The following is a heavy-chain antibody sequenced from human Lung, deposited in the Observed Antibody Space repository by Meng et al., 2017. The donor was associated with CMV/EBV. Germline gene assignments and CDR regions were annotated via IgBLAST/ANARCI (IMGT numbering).Heavy chain of an antibody. Sequence: LXCAASGFTFSSYEMNWVRQAPGKGLEWISYISGRGSTIKYADSVKGRFTISRDNAKNSLYLQMNSLRAEDTAVYYCARDRSDVFGDVWGQGTTGVFSS. D-gene: IGHD3-3*01. CDR3: ARDRSDVFGDV. V-gene: IGHV3-48*03. CDR2: ISGRGSTI. CDR1: GFTFSSYE. J-gene: IGHJ6*02.